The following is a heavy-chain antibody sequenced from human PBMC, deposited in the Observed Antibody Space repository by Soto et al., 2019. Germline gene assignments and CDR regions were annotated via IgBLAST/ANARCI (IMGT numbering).Heavy chain of an antibody. V-gene: IGHV1-69*01. D-gene: IGHD2-21*01. Sequence: QVQLVQSGAEVKKPGSSVKVSCKASGGTFSSYAISWVRQAPGQGLEWMGGIIPIFGTANYAQKFQGRVTITADQSTSTAYMELSSLRAEDTAVYYCGGGVIVVGDYYYGMDVWGQGTTVTVSS. CDR3: GGGVIVVGDYYYGMDV. CDR1: GGTFSSYA. J-gene: IGHJ6*02. CDR2: IIPIFGTA.